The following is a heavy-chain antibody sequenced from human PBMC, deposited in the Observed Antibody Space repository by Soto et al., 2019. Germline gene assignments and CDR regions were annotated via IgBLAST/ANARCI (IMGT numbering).Heavy chain of an antibody. CDR3: ARSVEWLASFDY. CDR2: MNPNSGNT. Sequence: QVQLVQSGAEVKKPGASVKVSCKASGYTFTSYDINWVRQATVQGREWMGWMNPNSGNTGYAHKFQGRVTMTRNTSISTAYMELSSLRSDDTAVYYCARSVEWLASFDYWGQGTLVTVSS. V-gene: IGHV1-8*01. CDR1: GYTFTSYD. D-gene: IGHD6-19*01. J-gene: IGHJ4*02.